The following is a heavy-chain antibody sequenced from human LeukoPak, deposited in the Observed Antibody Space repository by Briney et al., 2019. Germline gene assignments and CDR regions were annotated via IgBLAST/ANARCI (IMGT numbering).Heavy chain of an antibody. CDR1: GYSISSGYY. CDR2: IYHSGST. V-gene: IGHV4-38-2*01. CDR3: ASKASDYAFDY. D-gene: IGHD4-17*01. J-gene: IGHJ4*02. Sequence: SETLSLTCAVSGYSISSGYYWGWIRQPPGKGLEWIGRIYHSGSTYYNPSLKSRVTISVDTSKNQFSLKLSSVTAADTAVYYCASKASDYAFDYWGQGTLVTVSS.